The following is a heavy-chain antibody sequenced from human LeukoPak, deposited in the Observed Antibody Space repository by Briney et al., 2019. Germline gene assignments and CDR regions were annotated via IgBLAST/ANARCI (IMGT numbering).Heavy chain of an antibody. CDR3: ARSQARLGWFDP. CDR1: GGSFGGYY. V-gene: IGHV4-34*01. Sequence: SETLSLTCAVYGGSFGGYYWSWIRQPPGKGLEWIGEINHSGSTNYNPSLKSRVTILVDTSKNQFSLKLTSVTAADTAVYYCARSQARLGWFDPWGQGALVTVSS. CDR2: INHSGST. J-gene: IGHJ5*02. D-gene: IGHD6-19*01.